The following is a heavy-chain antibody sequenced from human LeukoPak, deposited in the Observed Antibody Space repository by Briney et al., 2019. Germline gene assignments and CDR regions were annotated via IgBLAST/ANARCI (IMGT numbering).Heavy chain of an antibody. D-gene: IGHD3-10*01. CDR1: GFTFSSYG. Sequence: GGSLRLSCAASGFTFSSYGMHWVRQAPGKGLEWVAVIWYDGSNKYYADSVKGRFTISRDNSKNTLYLQMNSLRAEDTAVYYCAKDRGPLTFDPWGQGTLVTVSS. CDR2: IWYDGSNK. J-gene: IGHJ5*02. V-gene: IGHV3-33*06. CDR3: AKDRGPLTFDP.